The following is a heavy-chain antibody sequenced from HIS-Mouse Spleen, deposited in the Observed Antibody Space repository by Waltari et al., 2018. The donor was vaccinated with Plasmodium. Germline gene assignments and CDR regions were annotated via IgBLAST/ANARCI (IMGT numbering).Heavy chain of an antibody. CDR2: INPNSGGT. CDR1: GYTFTGYY. D-gene: IGHD2-21*02. J-gene: IGHJ6*02. V-gene: IGHV1-2*02. CDR3: ARDIVVVTAKDYYYYGMDV. Sequence: QVQLVQSGAEVKKPGASVKVSCKASGYTFTGYYMHWVRQAPGQGLEWMGWINPNSGGTNYAQKFQGRVTMTRDTSISTAYMELSRLRSDDTAVYYCARDIVVVTAKDYYYYGMDVWGQGTTVTVSS.